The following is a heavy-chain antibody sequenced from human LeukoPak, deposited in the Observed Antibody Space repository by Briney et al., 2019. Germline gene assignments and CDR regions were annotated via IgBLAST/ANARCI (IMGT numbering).Heavy chain of an antibody. D-gene: IGHD7-27*01. CDR2: INHSGST. J-gene: IGHJ3*02. CDR1: GGSISSGGYY. V-gene: IGHV4-39*07. Sequence: SETLSLTCTVSGGSISSGGYYWSWIRQPPGKGLEWIGEINHSGSTNYNPSLKSRVTISVDTSKNQFSLKLSSVTAADTAVYYCARPLGSRGAFDIWGQGTMVTVSS. CDR3: ARPLGSRGAFDI.